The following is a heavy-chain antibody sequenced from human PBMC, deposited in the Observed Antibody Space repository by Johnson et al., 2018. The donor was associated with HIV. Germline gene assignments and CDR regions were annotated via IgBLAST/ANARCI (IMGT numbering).Heavy chain of an antibody. CDR2: ISYDGSNK. D-gene: IGHD6-19*01. Sequence: QVQLVESGGGVVQPGRSLRLSCAASGFTFSHYAMHWVRQAPGKGLEWVAVISYDGSNKYYTDSVKGRFTVSRDKSKNTLYLQMNSLRDEETAVYYCARDRVAVAGNAFDIWGQGTMVTVSS. CDR3: ARDRVAVAGNAFDI. CDR1: GFTFSHYA. J-gene: IGHJ3*02. V-gene: IGHV3-30*03.